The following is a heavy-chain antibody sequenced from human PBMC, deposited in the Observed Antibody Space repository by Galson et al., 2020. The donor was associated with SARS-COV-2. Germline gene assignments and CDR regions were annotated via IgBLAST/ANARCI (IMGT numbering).Heavy chain of an antibody. D-gene: IGHD6-19*01. CDR1: GYTFTSYY. CDR3: SRDFVCGRNLVIAVAGYLDY. J-gene: IGHJ4*02. V-gene: IGHV1-46*01. CDR2: INPSGGST. Sequence: ASEKVSCQASGYTFTSYYMHGVRQAPGQGLEWMGIINPSGGSTSHAQKFQGRITMTRDTSTSTVYMELSSLRSEDSAVYYWSRDFVCGRNLVIAVAGYLDYWGQGTLVTVSS.